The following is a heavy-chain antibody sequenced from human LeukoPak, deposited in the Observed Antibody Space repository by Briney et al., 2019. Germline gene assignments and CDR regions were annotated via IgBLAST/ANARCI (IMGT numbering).Heavy chain of an antibody. V-gene: IGHV4-39*01. CDR2: IYYSGTT. CDR1: GGSISSSSYY. CDR3: ARHRSGSLYVVGEY. D-gene: IGHD3-10*01. Sequence: PSGTLSLTCTVSGGSISSSSYYWAWIRLPPGKGREWIGSIYYSGTTYYNPSPKSRVTISADTSKNQFSLKLSSVTAADTAVYYCARHRSGSLYVVGEYWGQGTLVTVSS. J-gene: IGHJ4*02.